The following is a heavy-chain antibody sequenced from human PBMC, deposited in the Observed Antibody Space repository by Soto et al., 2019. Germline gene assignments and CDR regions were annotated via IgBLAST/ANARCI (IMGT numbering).Heavy chain of an antibody. CDR3: ARLEHNFGPHDY. CDR2: ISVHNGYT. CDR1: GYSFSSYG. Sequence: QVPLAQSGAEVKNPGASVTVSCKASGYSFSSYGISWVRQAPGQGREWVGWISVHNGYTKYAAELQGRVTMTTDTPTSTAYMELRSLRSEDWAVYFCARLEHNFGPHDYWGQGTLVTVTA. J-gene: IGHJ4*02. V-gene: IGHV1-18*01. D-gene: IGHD1-1*01.